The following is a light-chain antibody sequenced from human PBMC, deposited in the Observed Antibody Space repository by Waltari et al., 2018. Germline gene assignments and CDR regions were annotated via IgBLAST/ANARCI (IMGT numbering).Light chain of an antibody. CDR1: SSYVGSFNL. Sequence: QSALTQPASVSGSPGQSITISSTGTSSYVGSFNLVSCYQQHPGKAPKLIIYEATNRPSVVSNRFSGSKYGNTASLTISGLQADDEADYYCCSYTGTSPLYVFGTGTKVCVL. CDR3: CSYTGTSPLYV. V-gene: IGLV2-23*01. CDR2: EAT. J-gene: IGLJ1*01.